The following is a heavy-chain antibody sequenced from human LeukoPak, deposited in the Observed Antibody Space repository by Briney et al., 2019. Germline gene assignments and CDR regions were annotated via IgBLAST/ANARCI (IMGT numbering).Heavy chain of an antibody. V-gene: IGHV3-48*01. Sequence: PGGSLRLSCAASEFTFSTYSINWVRQAPGKGLEWVSYISSSSTIYYADSVKGRFTISRDNAKNSLYLQMNSLRAEDTAVYYCARVGVGGGRFDSWGQGTLVTVSS. CDR3: ARVGVGGGRFDS. J-gene: IGHJ4*02. CDR1: EFTFSTYS. CDR2: ISSSSTI. D-gene: IGHD3-3*01.